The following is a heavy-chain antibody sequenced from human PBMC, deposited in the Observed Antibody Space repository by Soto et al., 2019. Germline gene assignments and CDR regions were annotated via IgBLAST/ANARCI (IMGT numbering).Heavy chain of an antibody. CDR1: AYFFTACY. J-gene: IGHJ6*02. Sequence: ASVKVSCKTAAYFFTACYIHWVRQAPGQGLEWMGGIIPIFGTANYAQKFQGRVTITADESTSTAYMELSSLRSEDTAVYYCARDGRGYSHGPTYYGMDVWGQGTTVTVSS. CDR3: ARDGRGYSHGPTYYGMDV. CDR2: IIPIFGTA. V-gene: IGHV1-69*13. D-gene: IGHD5-18*01.